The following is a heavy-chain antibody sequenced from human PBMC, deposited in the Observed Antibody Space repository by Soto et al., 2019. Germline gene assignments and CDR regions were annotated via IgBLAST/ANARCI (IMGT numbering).Heavy chain of an antibody. CDR2: IIPIFGTA. CDR3: ARDFNYPLYYFDY. Sequence: QVQLVQSGAEEKKPGSSVKVSCNASGGTFSSYAISWVRQAPGQGLEWMGGIIPIFGTANYAQKFQGRVTITADESTSTAYMELSSLRSEDTAVYYCARDFNYPLYYFDYWGQGTLVTVSS. D-gene: IGHD4-4*01. J-gene: IGHJ4*02. V-gene: IGHV1-69*01. CDR1: GGTFSSYA.